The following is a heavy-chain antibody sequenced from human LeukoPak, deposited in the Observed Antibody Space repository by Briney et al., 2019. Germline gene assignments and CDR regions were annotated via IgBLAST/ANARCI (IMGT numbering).Heavy chain of an antibody. V-gene: IGHV1-18*01. D-gene: IGHD3-22*01. J-gene: IGHJ4*02. Sequence: GASVKVSCKASGYTFTSYGISWVRQAPGQGLEWMGWISAYNGNTNYAQKLQGRVTMTRDTSISTAYMELSRLRSDDTAVYYCAREGGYYDYWGQGTLVTVSS. CDR1: GYTFTSYG. CDR3: AREGGYYDY. CDR2: ISAYNGNT.